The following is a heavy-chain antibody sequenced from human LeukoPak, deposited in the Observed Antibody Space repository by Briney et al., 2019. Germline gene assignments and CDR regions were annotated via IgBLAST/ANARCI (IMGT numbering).Heavy chain of an antibody. D-gene: IGHD1-1*01. CDR2: INWNGATT. V-gene: IGHV3-20*04. Sequence: GGSLRLSCAASGFTVSSNYMSWVRQAPGKGLEWVSNINWNGATTNYADSVKGRFTISRDNAKNSLYLQMNSLRAEDTAFYYCARLKINHGWKGGMDYWGQGTLVTVSS. CDR1: GFTVSSNY. CDR3: ARLKINHGWKGGMDY. J-gene: IGHJ4*02.